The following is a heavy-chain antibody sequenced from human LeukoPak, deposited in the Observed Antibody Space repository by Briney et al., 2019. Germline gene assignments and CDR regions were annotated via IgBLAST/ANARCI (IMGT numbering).Heavy chain of an antibody. V-gene: IGHV1-18*01. CDR1: GYTFTSYG. CDR2: ISAYNGNT. J-gene: IGHJ3*02. D-gene: IGHD2-15*01. Sequence: ASVKVSCKASGYTFTSYGISWVRQAPGQGLEWMGWISAYNGNTNCAQKLQGRVTMTTDTSTSTAYMELRSLRSDDTAVYYCARENRYCSGGSCQTDSSDAFDIWGQGTMVTVSS. CDR3: ARENRYCSGGSCQTDSSDAFDI.